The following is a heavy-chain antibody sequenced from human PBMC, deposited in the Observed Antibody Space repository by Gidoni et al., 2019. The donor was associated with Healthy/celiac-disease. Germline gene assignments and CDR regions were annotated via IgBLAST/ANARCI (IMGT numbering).Heavy chain of an antibody. CDR1: GYTFTGYY. D-gene: IGHD7-27*01. CDR3: AREASGASDYYYMDV. Sequence: QVQLVQSGAEVKKPGASGKVSCKASGYTFTGYYMPWVGQAPGQGLEWMGWTNPNSGGTNYAQKFQGRVTMTRDTSISTAYMELSRLRSDDTAVYYCAREASGASDYYYMDVWGKGTTVTVSS. V-gene: IGHV1-2*02. J-gene: IGHJ6*03. CDR2: TNPNSGGT.